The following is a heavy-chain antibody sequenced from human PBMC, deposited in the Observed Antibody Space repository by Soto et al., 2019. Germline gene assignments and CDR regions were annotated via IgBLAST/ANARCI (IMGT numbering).Heavy chain of an antibody. J-gene: IGHJ6*02. Sequence: VASVKVSCKASGYTFTSYAMHWVRQAPGQRLEWMGWINAGNGNTKYSQKFQGRVTITRDTSASTAYMELSSLRSEDTAVYYCARVGARSWNYVYYYYYGMDVWGQGTTVTVSS. CDR3: ARVGARSWNYVYYYYYGMDV. CDR1: GYTFTSYA. CDR2: INAGNGNT. D-gene: IGHD1-7*01. V-gene: IGHV1-3*01.